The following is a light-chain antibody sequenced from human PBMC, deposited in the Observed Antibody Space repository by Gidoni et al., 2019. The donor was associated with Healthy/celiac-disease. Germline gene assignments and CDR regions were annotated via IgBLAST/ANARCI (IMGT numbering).Light chain of an antibody. Sequence: ATQIPQSPSHLSASEGDRVTFTCRASQGIRNDLAWYQHKPGKAPKLLIYAASSLQSGVPSRFSGSGSGTDFTLTISSLQPEDFATYYCLQDYNYPGTFXXXTKVEI. CDR2: AAS. J-gene: IGKJ1*01. CDR3: LQDYNYPGT. CDR1: QGIRND. V-gene: IGKV1-6*01.